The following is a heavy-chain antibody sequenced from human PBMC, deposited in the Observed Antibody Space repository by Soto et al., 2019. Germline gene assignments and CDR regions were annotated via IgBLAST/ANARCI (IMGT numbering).Heavy chain of an antibody. CDR1: GYTFTSYG. D-gene: IGHD3-22*01. CDR3: ARDTEVRYYDSSGYYEAA. CDR2: ISAYNGNT. J-gene: IGHJ5*02. V-gene: IGHV1-18*01. Sequence: GASVKVSCKASGYTFTSYGISWVRQAPGQGLEWMGWISAYNGNTNYAQKLQGRVTMTTDTSTSTAYMELRSLRSDDTAVYYCARDTEVRYYDSSGYYEAAWGQGTLVTVSS.